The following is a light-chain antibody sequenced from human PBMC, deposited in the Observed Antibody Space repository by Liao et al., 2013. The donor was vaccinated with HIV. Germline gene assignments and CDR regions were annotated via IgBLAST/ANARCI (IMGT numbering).Light chain of an antibody. Sequence: SNVLTQPPSVSVAPGKTARITCGGNNIGSKSVHWYQQKPGQAPVLVIYYDSDRPSGIPERFSGSNSGNTATLTISRVEPGDEADYYCQLWDSSSDHPYVFGTGTQVTVL. J-gene: IGLJ1*01. CDR1: NIGSKS. V-gene: IGLV3-21*01. CDR2: YDS. CDR3: QLWDSSSDHPYV.